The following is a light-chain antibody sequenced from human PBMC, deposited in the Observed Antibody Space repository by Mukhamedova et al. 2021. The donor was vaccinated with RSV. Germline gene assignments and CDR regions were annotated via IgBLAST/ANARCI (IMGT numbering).Light chain of an antibody. CDR2: AAS. V-gene: IGKV1-12*01. CDR1: QDIGHY. CDR3: QQAKTFPPA. J-gene: IGKJ4*01. Sequence: ASQDIGHYLAWYQQKSGTAPKLLIYAASSLPNGVPWRFSRSVSGTDFTLTISSLQPEDFATFYCQQAKTFPPAFGGGTKVEIK.